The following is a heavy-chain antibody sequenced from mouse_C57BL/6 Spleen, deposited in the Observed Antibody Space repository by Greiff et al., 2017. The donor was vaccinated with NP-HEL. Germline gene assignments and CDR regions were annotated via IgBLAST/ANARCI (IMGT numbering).Heavy chain of an antibody. CDR3: ARGGDGYYLYYFDY. D-gene: IGHD2-3*01. J-gene: IGHJ2*01. CDR2: INPNNGGT. Sequence: VHVKQSGPELVKPGASVKMSCTASGYTFTDYNMHWVKQSHGKSLEWIGYINPNNGGTSYNQKFKGKATLTVNKSSSTAYMELRSLTSEDSAVYYCARGGDGYYLYYFDYWGQGTTLTVSS. V-gene: IGHV1-22*01. CDR1: GYTFTDYN.